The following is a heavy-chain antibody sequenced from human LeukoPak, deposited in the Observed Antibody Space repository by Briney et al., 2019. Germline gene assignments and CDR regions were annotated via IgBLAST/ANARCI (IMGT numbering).Heavy chain of an antibody. Sequence: PGGSLRLSCAASGFTFITYWMHWVRQAPGKGLEWVSAISGSGGSTYYADSVKGRYTISRDNSKNTLYLQMNSLRAEDTAVYYCAILSSSWQFDYWGQGTLVTVSS. D-gene: IGHD6-13*01. CDR2: ISGSGGST. V-gene: IGHV3-23*01. J-gene: IGHJ4*02. CDR1: GFTFITYW. CDR3: AILSSSWQFDY.